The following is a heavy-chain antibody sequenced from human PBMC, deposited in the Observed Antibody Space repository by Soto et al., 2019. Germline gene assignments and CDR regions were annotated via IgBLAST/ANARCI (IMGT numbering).Heavy chain of an antibody. V-gene: IGHV1-2*02. D-gene: IGHD1-1*01. CDR2: INPNSGGT. Sequence: ASVQVSCKASGYTFTGYYMHWVRQAPGQGLEWMGWINPNSGGTNYAQKFQGRVTMTRDTSISTAYMELSRLRSDDTAVYYCARVSGKGTTLRYYYYYYGMDVWGQGTTVTV. CDR1: GYTFTGYY. CDR3: ARVSGKGTTLRYYYYYYGMDV. J-gene: IGHJ6*02.